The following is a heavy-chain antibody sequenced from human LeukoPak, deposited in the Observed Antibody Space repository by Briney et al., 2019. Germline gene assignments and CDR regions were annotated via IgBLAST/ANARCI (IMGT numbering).Heavy chain of an antibody. Sequence: GGSLRLSCAASGFTFSSYSMNWVRQTPGKGLEWISYIRSSSSTIYYADSVKGRFAISRDNAKNLLYLQMDSLRAEDTAVYYCATGMWGYCSATSCPLDFWGQGTLVTVSS. CDR2: IRSSSSTI. CDR1: GFTFSSYS. CDR3: ATGMWGYCSATSCPLDF. J-gene: IGHJ4*02. D-gene: IGHD2-2*01. V-gene: IGHV3-48*01.